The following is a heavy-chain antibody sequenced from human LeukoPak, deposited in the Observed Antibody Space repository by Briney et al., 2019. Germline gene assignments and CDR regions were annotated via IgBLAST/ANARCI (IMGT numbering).Heavy chain of an antibody. J-gene: IGHJ4*02. D-gene: IGHD1-26*01. V-gene: IGHV1-2*02. CDR1: GYTFTGYY. Sequence: GASVKVSCKASGYTFTGYYIHWVRQAPGQGLEWLGWINPSSGGTHYAQNFQGRVTMTRDTSISTAYMELNSLRSDDTAVYFCVTLPIVGSTWYFDYWGQGTLVTVSS. CDR2: INPSSGGT. CDR3: VTLPIVGSTWYFDY.